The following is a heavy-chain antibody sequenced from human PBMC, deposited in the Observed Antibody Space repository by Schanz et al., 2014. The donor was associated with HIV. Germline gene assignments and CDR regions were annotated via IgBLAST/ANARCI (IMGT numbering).Heavy chain of an antibody. CDR1: GFTFRSYG. J-gene: IGHJ6*02. V-gene: IGHV3-33*06. D-gene: IGHD3-10*01. Sequence: VHLVESGGGLVQPGRSLRLSCAASGFTFRSYGMHWVRQAPGKGLEWVAVTWYDGSNKYYADSVKGRFTISRDNSKNTLYLQMNSLRAEDTAVYYCAKDLVTMAHYYYYYGMDVWGQGTTVTVSS. CDR3: AKDLVTMAHYYYYYGMDV. CDR2: TWYDGSNK.